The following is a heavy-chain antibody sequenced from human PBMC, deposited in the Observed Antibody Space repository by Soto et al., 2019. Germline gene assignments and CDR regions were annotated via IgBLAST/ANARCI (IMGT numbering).Heavy chain of an antibody. V-gene: IGHV4-59*01. CDR2: IYYSGST. Sequence: PSETLSLTCTVSGGSISSYYWSWIRQPPGKGLEWIGYIYYSGSTNYNPSLKSRVTISVDTSKNQFSLKLSSVTAADTAVFYCARDLIEYCTNGVCYPRHNWFDPWGQGTLVTVSS. D-gene: IGHD2-8*01. CDR1: GGSISSYY. CDR3: ARDLIEYCTNGVCYPRHNWFDP. J-gene: IGHJ5*02.